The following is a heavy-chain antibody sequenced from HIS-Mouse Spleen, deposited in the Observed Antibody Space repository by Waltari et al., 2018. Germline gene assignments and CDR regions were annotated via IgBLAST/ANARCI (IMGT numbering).Heavy chain of an antibody. CDR2: IYSGGST. D-gene: IGHD3-10*01. CDR3: ARHYYYGSGSYYFDY. J-gene: IGHJ4*02. Sequence: EVQLVETGGGLIQPGGSLRLSCAASGFPVSSNYMSWVRQAPGKGLEWVSVIYSGGSTYYAASVKGRFTISRDNSKNTLYLQMNSLRAEDTAVYYCARHYYYGSGSYYFDYWGQGTLVTVSS. V-gene: IGHV3-53*02. CDR1: GFPVSSNY.